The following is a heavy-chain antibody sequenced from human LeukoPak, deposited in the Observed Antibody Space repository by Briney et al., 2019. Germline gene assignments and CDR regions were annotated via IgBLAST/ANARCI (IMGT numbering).Heavy chain of an antibody. Sequence: GGSLRLSCTASGFTFGDYAMSWFRQAPGKGLEWVSAISGSGGSTYYADSVKGRFTISRDNFKNTLYLQMNSLRAEDTAVYYCAKDQHQIVVANFDYWGQGTLVTVSS. CDR2: ISGSGGST. J-gene: IGHJ4*02. CDR3: AKDQHQIVVANFDY. D-gene: IGHD3-22*01. V-gene: IGHV3-23*01. CDR1: GFTFGDYA.